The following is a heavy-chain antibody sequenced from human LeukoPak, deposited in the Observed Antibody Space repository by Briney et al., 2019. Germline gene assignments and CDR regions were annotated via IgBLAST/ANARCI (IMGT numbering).Heavy chain of an antibody. CDR2: ISGSGGST. V-gene: IGHV3-23*01. CDR3: ARGGGYSGYDSGAWFDP. D-gene: IGHD5-12*01. Sequence: GGSLRLSCAASGFTFSTYAMSWVRQAPGKGLEWVSAISGSGGSTYYADSVKGRFTISRDNSRNTLYLQMNSLRAEDTAVYYCARGGGYSGYDSGAWFDPWGQGTLVTVSS. J-gene: IGHJ5*02. CDR1: GFTFSTYA.